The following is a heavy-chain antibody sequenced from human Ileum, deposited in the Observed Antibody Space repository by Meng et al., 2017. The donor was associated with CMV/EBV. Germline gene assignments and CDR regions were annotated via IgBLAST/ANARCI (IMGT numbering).Heavy chain of an antibody. J-gene: IGHJ4*02. D-gene: IGHD6-19*01. CDR1: GYTFTSYG. Sequence: QVQLGESGAEVKKPGASVKVSCKASGYTFTSYGISWVRQAPGQGLEWMGWISGYKGDTDYAQKFQGRVTMTTDTFTSTAYMELRSLRSDDTAVYYCARDHVSRIAVAGLIDYWGQGTLVTVSS. CDR2: ISGYKGDT. V-gene: IGHV1-18*01. CDR3: ARDHVSRIAVAGLIDY.